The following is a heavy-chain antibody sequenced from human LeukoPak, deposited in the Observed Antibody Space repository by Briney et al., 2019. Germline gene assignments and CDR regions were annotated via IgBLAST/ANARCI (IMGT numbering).Heavy chain of an antibody. V-gene: IGHV1-24*01. CDR1: GYTLTELS. CDR2: FDPEDGET. Sequence: VASVKVSCKVSGYTLTELSMHWVRQAPGKGLEWMGGFDPEDGETIYAQKFQGRVTMTEDTSTDTAYMELSSLRSEDTAVYYCATAPEGHRELLRVDYFDYWGQGTLVTVSS. D-gene: IGHD1-26*01. J-gene: IGHJ4*02. CDR3: ATAPEGHRELLRVDYFDY.